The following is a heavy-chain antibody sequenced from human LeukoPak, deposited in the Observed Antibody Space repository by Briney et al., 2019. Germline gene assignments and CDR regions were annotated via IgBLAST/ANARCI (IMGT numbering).Heavy chain of an antibody. CDR1: GFTFSSYG. J-gene: IGHJ6*02. Sequence: GGSLRLSCAASGFTFSSYGMHWVRQAPGKGLEWVAVISYDGSNKYYADSVKGRFTISRDNSKNTLYLQMNSLRAEDTAVYYCAKDVDSPYYYGSGSRYYYGMDVWGQGTTVTVSS. D-gene: IGHD3-10*01. CDR2: ISYDGSNK. V-gene: IGHV3-30*18. CDR3: AKDVDSPYYYGSGSRYYYGMDV.